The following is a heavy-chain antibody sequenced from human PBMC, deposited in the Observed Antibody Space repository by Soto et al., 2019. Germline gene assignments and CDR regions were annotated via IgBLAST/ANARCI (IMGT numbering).Heavy chain of an antibody. Sequence: QVQLQESGPGLVKPSETLSLTCTVSGGSMSGHMSYWSWIRQPPGKGLEWIGYIYESGSTYYNPSINSRVTITVDTYKKQFSLRLNSVTAADTAVYYCAREIIPLTTDWYFDLWGRGTLVTVSS. CDR1: GGSMSGHMSY. CDR3: AREIIPLTTDWYFDL. D-gene: IGHD4-17*01. V-gene: IGHV4-30-4*01. CDR2: IYESGST. J-gene: IGHJ2*01.